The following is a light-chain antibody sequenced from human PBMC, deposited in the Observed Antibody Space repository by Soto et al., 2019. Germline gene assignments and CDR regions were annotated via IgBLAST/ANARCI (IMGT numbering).Light chain of an antibody. J-gene: IGKJ1*01. Sequence: EIVLTQSPGTLSLSPGERATLSCRASQSVAGSYLAWYQQKPGQAPRLLIYVASSRATGIPDRFSGSGSETDFTLTISRLEPEDFVVYYCQQYSNSPPTFGQGTKVDIK. CDR3: QQYSNSPPT. CDR1: QSVAGSY. CDR2: VAS. V-gene: IGKV3-20*01.